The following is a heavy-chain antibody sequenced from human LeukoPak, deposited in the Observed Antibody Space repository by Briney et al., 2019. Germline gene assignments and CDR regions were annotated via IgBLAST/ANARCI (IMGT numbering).Heavy chain of an antibody. CDR2: ISGGGGST. Sequence: GGSLRLSCAASGFTFSSYAMSWVRQAPGKGLEWVSAISGGGGSTYYADSVKGRFTISRDNSKNTLYLQMNSLRAEDTAVYYCAKDFSGGYYYFDYWGQGILVTVSS. J-gene: IGHJ4*02. CDR3: AKDFSGGYYYFDY. V-gene: IGHV3-23*01. CDR1: GFTFSSYA. D-gene: IGHD3-22*01.